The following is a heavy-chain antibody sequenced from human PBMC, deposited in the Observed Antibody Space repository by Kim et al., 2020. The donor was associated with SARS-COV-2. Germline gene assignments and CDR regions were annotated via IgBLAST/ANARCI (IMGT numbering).Heavy chain of an antibody. J-gene: IGHJ5*02. CDR1: GFTFSSYA. V-gene: IGHV3-23*01. CDR3: AKYPVVVVAATDWFDP. Sequence: GGSLRLSCAASGFTFSSYAMSWVRQAPGKGLEWVSAISGSGGSTYYADAVKGRFTISRDNSKNTLYLQMNSLRAEDTAVYYCAKYPVVVVAATDWFDPWSQGTLVTVSS. D-gene: IGHD2-15*01. CDR2: ISGSGGST.